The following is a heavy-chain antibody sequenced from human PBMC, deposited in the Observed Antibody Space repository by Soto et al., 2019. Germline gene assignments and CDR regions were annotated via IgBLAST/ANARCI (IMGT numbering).Heavy chain of an antibody. CDR1: GGSISSSSYY. CDR2: IYYSGST. D-gene: IGHD3-10*01. J-gene: IGHJ3*02. V-gene: IGHV4-39*01. Sequence: QLQLQESGPGLVKPSETLSLTCTVSGGSISSSSYYWGWIRQPPGKGLEWIGSIYYSGSTYYNPSLXXXGXXSVDTSKNPFSLKLSSVTAADTAVYSCAKGGSGSYSKAFEIWGQGTMVTVSS. CDR3: AKGGSGSYSKAFEI.